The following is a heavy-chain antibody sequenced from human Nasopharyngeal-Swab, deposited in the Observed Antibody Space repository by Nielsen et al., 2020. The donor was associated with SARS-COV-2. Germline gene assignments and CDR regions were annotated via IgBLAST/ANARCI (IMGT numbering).Heavy chain of an antibody. J-gene: IGHJ4*02. Sequence: GGSLRLSCAASGFTFSSYWMSWVRQATGKGLEWISLMFSGGSAYYAGSVEGRFTVSRDESRNTLYLQMNNLRAEDTAVYYCTRRNDCWGQGTLVTVSS. CDR3: TRRNDC. CDR2: MFSGGSA. V-gene: IGHV3-53*01. CDR1: GFTFSSYW.